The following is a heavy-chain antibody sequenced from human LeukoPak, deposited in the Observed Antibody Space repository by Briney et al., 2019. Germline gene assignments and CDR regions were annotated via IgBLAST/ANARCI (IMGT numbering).Heavy chain of an antibody. D-gene: IGHD3-3*01. CDR1: GFTFSSYG. Sequence: GGSLRLSCAASGFTFSSYGMHWVRQAPATGLEGVTFIGYGGSDKFHADSVTGRFTISRDNSKKTAYLQMNNLRNEHTAVYYCAKDSAVGVVIIPEYYNYMDVWGTGTTVTVSS. J-gene: IGHJ6*03. V-gene: IGHV3-30*02. CDR2: IGYGGSDK. CDR3: AKDSAVGVVIIPEYYNYMDV.